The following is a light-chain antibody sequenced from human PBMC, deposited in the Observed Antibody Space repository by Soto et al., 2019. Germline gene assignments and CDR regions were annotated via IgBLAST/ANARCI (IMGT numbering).Light chain of an antibody. CDR3: QQYNSWPRT. Sequence: EIMMTQSPATLSIPPGERATLSCRASQSVSSNLAWYQQKPGQAPRLLIYGASTRATGIPARFSGSGSGTEFTLTISSLQSEDFAVYYCQQYNSWPRTFGQGTKVDIK. CDR2: GAS. V-gene: IGKV3-15*01. CDR1: QSVSSN. J-gene: IGKJ1*01.